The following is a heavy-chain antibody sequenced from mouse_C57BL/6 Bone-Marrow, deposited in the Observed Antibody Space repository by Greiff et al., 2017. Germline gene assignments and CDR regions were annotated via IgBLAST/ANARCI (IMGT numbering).Heavy chain of an antibody. CDR2: GQGLEWIG. CDR3: SEYSAVYYCVAWCMRGSSYWYFDV. J-gene: IGHJ1*03. Sequence: VQLKESGPELARPWASVKISCPAFYTFSSRVHFAIRDTNYWMQWVKQRPGQGLEWIGAIYPGNGDTSYNQKFKGKATLTADKSSSTAYMQLSSLTSEYSAVYYCVAWCMRGSSYWYFDVWGTGTTVTVSS. D-gene: IGHD1-1*01. V-gene: IGHV1-87*01. CDR1: YTFSSRVH.